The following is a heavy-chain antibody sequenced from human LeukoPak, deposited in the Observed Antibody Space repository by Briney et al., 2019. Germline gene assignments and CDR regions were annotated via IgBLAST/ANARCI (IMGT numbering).Heavy chain of an antibody. J-gene: IGHJ6*02. D-gene: IGHD4-17*01. CDR2: INPNSGGT. CDR3: ARGDDYGDYYGYYYYYYGMDV. V-gene: IGHV1-2*02. Sequence: GASVKVSCKASGYNFPTYGITWVRQAPGQGLEWMGWINPNSGGTNYAQKFQGRVTMTRDTSISTAYMELSRLRSDDTAVYYCARGDDYGDYYGYYYYYYGMDVWGQGTTVTVSS. CDR1: GYNFPTYG.